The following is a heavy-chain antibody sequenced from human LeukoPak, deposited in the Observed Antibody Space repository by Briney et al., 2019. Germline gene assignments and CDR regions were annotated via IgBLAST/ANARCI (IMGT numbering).Heavy chain of an antibody. V-gene: IGHV4-30-2*01. CDR3: ARGDWSYGLGFDY. D-gene: IGHD5-18*01. J-gene: IGHJ4*02. CDR2: IYHSGST. Sequence: SQTLSLTCAVSGGSISSGGYSWSWIRQPPGKGLEWIGYIYHSGSTYYNPSLKSRVTISVDRSKNQFSLKLSSVTAADTAVYYGARGDWSYGLGFDYWGQGTLVTVSS. CDR1: GGSISSGGYS.